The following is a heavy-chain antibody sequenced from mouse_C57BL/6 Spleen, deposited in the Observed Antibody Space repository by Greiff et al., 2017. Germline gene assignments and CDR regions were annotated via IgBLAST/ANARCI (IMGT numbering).Heavy chain of an antibody. D-gene: IGHD1-1*01. J-gene: IGHJ4*01. Sequence: EVQLQQSGPELVKPGASVKMSCKASGYTFTDYNMHWVKQSHGKSLEWIGYINPNNGGTSYNQKFKGKATLTVNKSSSTAYMELRSLTSEDSAVYYCARDLYYGSIYAMDYWGQGTSVTVSS. CDR1: GYTFTDYN. CDR2: INPNNGGT. V-gene: IGHV1-22*01. CDR3: ARDLYYGSIYAMDY.